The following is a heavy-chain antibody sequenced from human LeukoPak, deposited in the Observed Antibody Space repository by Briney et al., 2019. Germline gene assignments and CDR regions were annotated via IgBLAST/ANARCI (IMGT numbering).Heavy chain of an antibody. CDR2: IYYSGST. V-gene: IGHV4-31*03. D-gene: IGHD3-22*01. Sequence: SGTLSLTCTVSGGSISSGGYYWSWIRQHPGTGLEWIGYIYYSGSTYYNPSLKSRVTISVDTSKNQFSLKLSSVTAADTAVYYCARQRITMIVVVFDAFDIWGQGTMVTVSS. CDR1: GGSISSGGYY. CDR3: ARQRITMIVVVFDAFDI. J-gene: IGHJ3*02.